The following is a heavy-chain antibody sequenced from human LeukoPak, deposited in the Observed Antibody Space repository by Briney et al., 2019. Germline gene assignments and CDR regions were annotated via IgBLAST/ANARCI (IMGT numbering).Heavy chain of an antibody. J-gene: IGHJ4*02. V-gene: IGHV1-69*05. D-gene: IGHD3-22*01. CDR3: ARGSTHYYDRNDY. CDR2: TVPIFGTT. Sequence: SVKVSCKVSGGTFSTSGISWVRQAAGQGLEWVGGTVPIFGTTHYAQKFQGRVTITTDEPTSTAYMELSSLRSEDTAVYYCARGSTHYYDRNDYWGQGTLVTVSS. CDR1: GGTFSTSG.